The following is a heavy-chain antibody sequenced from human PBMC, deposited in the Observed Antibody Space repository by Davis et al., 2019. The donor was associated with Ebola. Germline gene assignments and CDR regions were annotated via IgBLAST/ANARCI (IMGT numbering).Heavy chain of an antibody. D-gene: IGHD5-24*01. CDR3: ATQLGWLQNFGGAFDI. Sequence: ASVKVSCKVSGYTLTELSMHWVRQAPGKGLEWMGGFDPEDGETIYAQKFQGRVTMTEDTSTDTAYMELSSLRSEDTAVYYCATQLGWLQNFGGAFDIWGQGTMVTVSS. CDR1: GYTLTELS. J-gene: IGHJ3*02. CDR2: FDPEDGET. V-gene: IGHV1-24*01.